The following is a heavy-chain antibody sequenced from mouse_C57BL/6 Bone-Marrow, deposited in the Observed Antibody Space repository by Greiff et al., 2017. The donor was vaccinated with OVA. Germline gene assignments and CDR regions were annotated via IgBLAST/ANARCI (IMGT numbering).Heavy chain of an antibody. CDR3: TGWGYGPWFAY. D-gene: IGHD1-1*01. CDR2: IDPETGGT. V-gene: IGHV1-15*01. CDR1: GYTFTDYE. J-gene: IGHJ3*01. Sequence: QVQLQQSGAELVRPGASVTLSCKASGYTFTDYEMHWVKQTPVHGLEWIGAIDPETGGTAYNQKFKGKAILTADKSSSTAYMELRSLTSEDSAVYYCTGWGYGPWFAYWGQGTMVTVSA.